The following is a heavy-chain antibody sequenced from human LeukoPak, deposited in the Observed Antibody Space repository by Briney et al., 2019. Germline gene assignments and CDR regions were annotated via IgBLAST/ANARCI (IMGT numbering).Heavy chain of an antibody. Sequence: GGSLRLSCAASGFTFSGYWMHWVRQAPGKGLVWVSRINTDGSSTSYADSVKGRFTISRDNAKNTLYLQMNSLRAEDTAVYYCARSRYYYYMDVWGKGTTVTVSS. V-gene: IGHV3-74*01. CDR3: ARSRYYYYMDV. CDR2: INTDGSST. CDR1: GFTFSGYW. J-gene: IGHJ6*03.